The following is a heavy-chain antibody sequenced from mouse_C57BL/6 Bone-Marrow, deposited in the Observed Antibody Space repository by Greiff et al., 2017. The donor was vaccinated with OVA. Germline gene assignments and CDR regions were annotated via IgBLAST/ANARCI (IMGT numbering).Heavy chain of an antibody. Sequence: VQLQQSGAELARPGASVKLSCKASGYTFTSYGISWVKQRTGQGLEWIGEIYPRSGNTYYNEKFKGKATLTADKSSSTAYMELLNLTSEDSAVYFCARKKTGRNCFDYWGQGTTLTVSS. CDR3: ARKKTGRNCFDY. CDR1: GYTFTSYG. V-gene: IGHV1-81*01. J-gene: IGHJ2*01. CDR2: IYPRSGNT. D-gene: IGHD4-1*01.